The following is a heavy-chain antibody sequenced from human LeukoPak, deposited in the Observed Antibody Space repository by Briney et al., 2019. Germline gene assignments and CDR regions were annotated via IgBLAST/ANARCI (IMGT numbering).Heavy chain of an antibody. Sequence: ASVKVSCKASGYTFTSYYMHWVRQAPGQGLEWMGIINPSGGSTSYAQKFQGRVTMTRDMSTSTVYMELSSLRSEDTAVYYCARDRMIVVVIGYWGQGTLVTVSS. CDR1: GYTFTSYY. V-gene: IGHV1-46*01. CDR2: INPSGGST. J-gene: IGHJ4*02. D-gene: IGHD3-22*01. CDR3: ARDRMIVVVIGY.